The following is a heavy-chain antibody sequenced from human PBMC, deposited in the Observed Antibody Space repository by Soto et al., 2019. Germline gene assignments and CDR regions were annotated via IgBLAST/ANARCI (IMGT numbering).Heavy chain of an antibody. Sequence: QVQLVQSGGEVKKPGASVTISCKASGYTFTANGVSWVRQAPGHGLEWIGWISTSNGDTNYAHSRQGRVTMPTDTSTSTAYLEVRSLRSDDTAVYWCARDVGYSYGYGYGYWGQGTLVTVSS. CDR1: GYTFTANG. D-gene: IGHD5-18*01. CDR2: ISTSNGDT. CDR3: ARDVGYSYGYGYGY. V-gene: IGHV1-18*04. J-gene: IGHJ4*02.